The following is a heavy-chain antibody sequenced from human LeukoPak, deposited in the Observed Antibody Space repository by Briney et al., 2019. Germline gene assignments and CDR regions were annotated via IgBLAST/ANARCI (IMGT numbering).Heavy chain of an antibody. CDR2: ISSGSGYI. V-gene: IGHV3-21*01. Sequence: GGSLRLSCAPSGFTFSSYTMSWVRQAPGKGLEWVSSISSGSGYIKYAGSVKGRFTISRDNAENSVFLQMSSLRVDDTALYYCVRGWFDFWGQGTPVTVSS. J-gene: IGHJ5*01. CDR3: VRGWFDF. CDR1: GFTFSSYT.